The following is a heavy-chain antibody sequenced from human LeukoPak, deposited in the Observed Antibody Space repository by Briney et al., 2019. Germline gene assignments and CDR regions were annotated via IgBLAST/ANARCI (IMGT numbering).Heavy chain of an antibody. V-gene: IGHV3-30*04. J-gene: IGHJ2*01. Sequence: PGGSLRLSCAASGFIFSGDAMHWVRQAPGKGLEWVTLISHDGSKKSYADSVKGRFTVSRDSSKNTLFLQMDNLRDEDTAVYYCARAPTYYYDTSGSSLTLDWYFDLWGRGTLVTVSS. CDR1: GFIFSGDA. CDR3: ARAPTYYYDTSGSSLTLDWYFDL. CDR2: ISHDGSKK. D-gene: IGHD3-22*01.